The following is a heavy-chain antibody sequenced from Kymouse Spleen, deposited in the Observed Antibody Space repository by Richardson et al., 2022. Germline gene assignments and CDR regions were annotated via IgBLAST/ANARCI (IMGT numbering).Heavy chain of an antibody. CDR3: ARHIVVHGMDV. Sequence: QLQLQESGPGLVKPSETLSLTCTVSGGSISSSSYYWGWIRQPPGKGLEWIGSIYYSGSTYYNPSLKSRVTISVDTSKNQFSLKLSSVTAADTAVYYCARHIVVHGMDVWGQGTTVTVSS. CDR2: IYYSGST. CDR1: GGSISSSSYY. V-gene: IGHV4-39*01. D-gene: IGHD2-21*02. J-gene: IGHJ6*02.